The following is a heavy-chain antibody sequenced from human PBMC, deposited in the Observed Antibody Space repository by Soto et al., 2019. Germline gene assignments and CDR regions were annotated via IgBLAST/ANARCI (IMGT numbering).Heavy chain of an antibody. D-gene: IGHD3-9*01. Sequence: SVEVSCKTSGYTFTNYYMHWVRQAPGQGLEWVGIIKCSGGETTYAQKFLGRVTMTRDTSTSTIYMELSSLRSEDTAVYYCARASRVLRYFEWLDPFPFEYWVQGTLVTGSP. J-gene: IGHJ4*02. CDR3: ARASRVLRYFEWLDPFPFEY. V-gene: IGHV1-46*01. CDR1: GYTFTNYY. CDR2: IKCSGGET.